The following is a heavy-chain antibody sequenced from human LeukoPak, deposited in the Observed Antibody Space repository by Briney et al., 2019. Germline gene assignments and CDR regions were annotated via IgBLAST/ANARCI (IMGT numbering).Heavy chain of an antibody. CDR1: GFSVSSDY. J-gene: IGHJ4*02. D-gene: IGHD3-3*01. Sequence: PGGSLRLSCAASGFSVSSDYMSWVRQAPGKGLEWGSVIYSGGNTYYADSVKGRFTISRDHSKNTLYLQMNSLGAEDTAVYYCAGRQTFYGFSFDYWGQGTLVTVSS. CDR3: AGRQTFYGFSFDY. V-gene: IGHV3-53*01. CDR2: IYSGGNT.